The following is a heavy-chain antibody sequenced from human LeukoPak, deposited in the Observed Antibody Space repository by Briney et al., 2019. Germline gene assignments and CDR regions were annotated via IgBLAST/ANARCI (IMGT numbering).Heavy chain of an antibody. J-gene: IGHJ4*02. V-gene: IGHV3-30*18. Sequence: AGGSLRLSCAASGFTFSSYGMHWVRQAPGKGLEWVAVISYDGSNKYYADSVKGRFTISRDNSKNTLYLQMNSLRAEDTAVYYCAKDRAGTTYFDYWGQGTLVTVSS. D-gene: IGHD6-19*01. CDR1: GFTFSSYG. CDR3: AKDRAGTTYFDY. CDR2: ISYDGSNK.